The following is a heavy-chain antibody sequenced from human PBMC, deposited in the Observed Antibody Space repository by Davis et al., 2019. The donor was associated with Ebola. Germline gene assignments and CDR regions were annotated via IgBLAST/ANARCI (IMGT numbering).Heavy chain of an antibody. Sequence: GESLKISCAASGFTFSSYAMHWVRQAPGKGLEWVAVISYDGSNKYYADSVKGRFTISRDNSKNTLYLQMNSLRAEDTAVYYCAKQLNDYGDYDYWGQGTLVTVSS. J-gene: IGHJ4*02. CDR1: GFTFSSYA. CDR2: ISYDGSNK. V-gene: IGHV3-30-3*01. CDR3: AKQLNDYGDYDY. D-gene: IGHD4-17*01.